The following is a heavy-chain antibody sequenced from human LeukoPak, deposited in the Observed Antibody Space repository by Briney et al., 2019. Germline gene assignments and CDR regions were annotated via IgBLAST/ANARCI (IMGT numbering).Heavy chain of an antibody. V-gene: IGHV3-48*04. CDR1: GFTFSSYS. J-gene: IGHJ4*02. CDR3: ARGGGRREPLPTAYYFDY. D-gene: IGHD1-26*01. CDR2: ISSSSSTI. Sequence: GGSLRLSCAASGFTFSSYSMNWVRQAPGKGLEWVSYISSSSSTIYYADSVKGRFTISRDNAKNSLYLQMNSLRAEDTAVYYCARGGGRREPLPTAYYFDYWGQGTLVTVSS.